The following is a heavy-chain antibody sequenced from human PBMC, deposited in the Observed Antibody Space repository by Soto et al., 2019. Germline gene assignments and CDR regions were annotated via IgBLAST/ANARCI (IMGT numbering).Heavy chain of an antibody. CDR2: IYSGGST. J-gene: IGHJ6*03. CDR3: ARDRGTGTTYYYYYMDV. Sequence: GGSLRLSCAASGFTVSSNYMSWVRQAPGKGLEWVSVIYSGGSTYYADSVKGRFTISRDNSKNTLYLQMNSLRAEDTAVYYCARDRGTGTTYYYYYMDVWGKGTTVTVSS. CDR1: GFTVSSNY. V-gene: IGHV3-66*01. D-gene: IGHD1-7*01.